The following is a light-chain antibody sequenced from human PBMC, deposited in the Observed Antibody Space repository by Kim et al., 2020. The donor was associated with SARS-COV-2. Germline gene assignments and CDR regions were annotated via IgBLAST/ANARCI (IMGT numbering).Light chain of an antibody. CDR2: WAS. CDR1: QSVLYSSNNKNC. J-gene: IGKJ3*01. Sequence: DIVMTQSPDSLAVSLGERATVNCKSSQSVLYSSNNKNCIAWYQQKPGQPPKLLIYWASTRESGVPDRFSGSGSGTDFTLTISTLQAEDVAVYYCQQHYGIPLTFGPGTKVDIK. CDR3: QQHYGIPLT. V-gene: IGKV4-1*01.